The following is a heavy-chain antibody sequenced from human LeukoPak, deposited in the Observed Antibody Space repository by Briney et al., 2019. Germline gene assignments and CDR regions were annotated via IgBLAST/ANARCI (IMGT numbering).Heavy chain of an antibody. CDR3: AKDTSIGKYCTSGVCSPFDY. J-gene: IGHJ4*02. CDR1: GFTFSSYA. V-gene: IGHV3-23*01. CDR2: ISDSGDYT. D-gene: IGHD2-8*01. Sequence: PGGSLRLSCAGSGFTFSSYAMSWVRQAPGKGLEWVSAISDSGDYTYYADSVKGWSTISRDNSKNTLYLHVNSLRAEDTAVYYCAKDTSIGKYCTSGVCSPFDYWGQGTLVTVSS.